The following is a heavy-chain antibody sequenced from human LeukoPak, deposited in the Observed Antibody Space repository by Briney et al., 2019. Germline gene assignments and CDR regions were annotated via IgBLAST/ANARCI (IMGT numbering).Heavy chain of an antibody. Sequence: GRSLRLSCAASGFTFDDYAMQWVRQAPGKGLEWVSGLSWNSGSIGYADSVTGRFTISRDNAKNSLYLQMNSLRAEDTALYYCAKDLGGSSWYRDYYYYGMDVWRQGTTVTVSS. CDR1: GFTFDDYA. V-gene: IGHV3-9*01. J-gene: IGHJ6*02. CDR2: LSWNSGSI. CDR3: AKDLGGSSWYRDYYYYGMDV. D-gene: IGHD6-13*01.